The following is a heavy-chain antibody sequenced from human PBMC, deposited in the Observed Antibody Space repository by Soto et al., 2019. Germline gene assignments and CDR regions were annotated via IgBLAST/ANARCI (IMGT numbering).Heavy chain of an antibody. D-gene: IGHD1-20*01. Sequence: GGSLRLSCAASGFTFSSYGMNWVRQDPGKGLEWVSGISGSADSTYYADSVKGRFTISRDNSKNTLFLQMNSLRAEDTAVYFCAKGTRNWLSAFDIWGQGTMVTVSS. V-gene: IGHV3-23*01. CDR2: ISGSADST. CDR1: GFTFSSYG. J-gene: IGHJ3*02. CDR3: AKGTRNWLSAFDI.